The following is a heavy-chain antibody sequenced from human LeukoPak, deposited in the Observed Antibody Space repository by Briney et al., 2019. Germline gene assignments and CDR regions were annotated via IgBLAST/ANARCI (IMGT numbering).Heavy chain of an antibody. CDR1: GYTLTELS. CDR3: ATIYCSGGSCYSVAWFDP. V-gene: IGHV1-24*01. CDR2: SDPIDGET. J-gene: IGHJ5*02. Sequence: ASVKVSCKLSGYTLTELSMHWVRQAPGKGREWMGGSDPIDGETIYAQKFQGRVTMTEDTSTDTAYMELSSLRSEDTAVYYCATIYCSGGSCYSVAWFDPWGQGTLVTVSS. D-gene: IGHD2-15*01.